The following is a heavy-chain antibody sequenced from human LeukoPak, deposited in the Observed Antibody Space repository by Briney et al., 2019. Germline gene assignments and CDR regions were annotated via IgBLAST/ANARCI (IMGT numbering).Heavy chain of an antibody. CDR3: ARSPPLSGYYPHFDY. CDR2: IYPGDSDT. J-gene: IGHJ4*02. V-gene: IGHV5-51*01. D-gene: IGHD3-22*01. CDR1: GYSFTSYW. Sequence: GESLKISCKGSGYSFTSYWIGWVRQMPGKGLEWMGIIYPGDSDTRYSPSFQGQVTISADKSISTAYLQWSSLKASDTAMYYCARSPPLSGYYPHFDYWGQGTLVTVSS.